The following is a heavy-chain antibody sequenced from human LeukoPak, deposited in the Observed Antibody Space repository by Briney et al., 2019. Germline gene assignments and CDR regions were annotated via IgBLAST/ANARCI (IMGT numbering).Heavy chain of an antibody. CDR3: ARDNSVRDEAWWFSP. D-gene: IGHD5-24*01. J-gene: IGHJ5*02. CDR1: GYTFTSNC. Sequence: ASVKVSCKSFGYTFTSNCMNWVRQAPGQGPEWMGVISPSGASTTYAQTFQGRVTLTRDMSTSTDYLELSSMRSEDTAVYDCARDNSVRDEAWWFSPWGQGTLVTVSS. V-gene: IGHV1-46*01. CDR2: ISPSGAST.